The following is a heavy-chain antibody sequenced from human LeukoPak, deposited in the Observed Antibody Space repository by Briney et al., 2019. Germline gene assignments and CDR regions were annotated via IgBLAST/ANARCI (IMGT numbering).Heavy chain of an antibody. CDR3: ARCGGAFDI. D-gene: IGHD3-16*01. CDR1: GFTFSTYW. Sequence: PGGSLRLSCAASGFTFSTYWMSWVRQAPGKGLEWVSAISGSGGSTYYADSVKGRFTISRDNSKNTLYLQMNSLRAEDTAVYYCARCGGAFDIWGQGTMVTVSS. J-gene: IGHJ3*02. CDR2: ISGSGGST. V-gene: IGHV3-23*01.